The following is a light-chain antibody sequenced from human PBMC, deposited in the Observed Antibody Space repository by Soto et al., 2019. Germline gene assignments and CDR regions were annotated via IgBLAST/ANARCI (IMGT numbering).Light chain of an antibody. Sequence: ENVLTQSPGTLSLSPGERATLSCWASQTVSSYLTWYQQRPGQAPRLLISGASRRATGIPDRFSGSGSGTDFTLTISRLEPEDFALYYCQQYGTSPITFGQGTRLEIK. CDR2: GAS. J-gene: IGKJ5*01. CDR1: QTVSSY. CDR3: QQYGTSPIT. V-gene: IGKV3-20*01.